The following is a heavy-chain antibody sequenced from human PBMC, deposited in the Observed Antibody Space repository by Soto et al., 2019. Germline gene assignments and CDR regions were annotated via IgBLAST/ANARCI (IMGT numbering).Heavy chain of an antibody. V-gene: IGHV4-34*01. CDR3: ARARQYYDCEFDP. CDR1: GGSLSDSF. J-gene: IGHJ5*02. CDR2: IHHSGIS. D-gene: IGHD3-22*01. Sequence: SETLSLTCTVSGGSLSDSFWNWIRQPPGKGLEWIGEIHHSGISNYNPSLKSRVTMSVDTSKNQFSLKMTSVTAADTAVYYCARARQYYDCEFDPWGQGTLVTVS.